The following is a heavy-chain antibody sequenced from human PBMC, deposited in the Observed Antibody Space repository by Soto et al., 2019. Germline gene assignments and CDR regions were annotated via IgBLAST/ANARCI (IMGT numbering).Heavy chain of an antibody. J-gene: IGHJ4*02. D-gene: IGHD2-21*01. CDR2: ISSSGGTI. V-gene: IGHV3-48*01. Sequence: GGSLRLSCAASGFTFSNYAMNWVRQAPGKELEWISYISSSGGTIYYADSVRGRFTISRDNAKNSLYLQMHSLGAEDTALYYCARGPISNDHYFDYWGQGALVTVSS. CDR1: GFTFSNYA. CDR3: ARGPISNDHYFDY.